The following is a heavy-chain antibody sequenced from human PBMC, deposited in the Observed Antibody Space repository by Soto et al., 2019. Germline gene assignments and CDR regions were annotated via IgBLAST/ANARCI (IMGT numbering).Heavy chain of an antibody. CDR3: ARAEGYCSGGSCYPPTYNWFDP. CDR2: INHSGST. J-gene: IGHJ5*02. D-gene: IGHD2-15*01. Sequence: SETLSLTCAVYGGSFSDYYWSWIRQPPGKGLEWIGEINHSGSTNYNPSLKSRVTISVDTSKNQFSLKLSSVTAADTAVYYCARAEGYCSGGSCYPPTYNWFDPWGQGTLVTVSS. V-gene: IGHV4-34*01. CDR1: GGSFSDYY.